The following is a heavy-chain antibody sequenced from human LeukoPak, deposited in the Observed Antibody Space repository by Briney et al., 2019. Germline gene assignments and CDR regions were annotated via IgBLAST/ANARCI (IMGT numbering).Heavy chain of an antibody. Sequence: GGSLRLSCTASGFTVSSNYMSWVRQAPGKGLEWVAVISYDGSNKYYAGSVKGRFTISRDNSKNTLYLQMNSLRVEDTAVYYCARGRPHGNDYWGQGTLVTVSS. D-gene: IGHD4-23*01. CDR2: ISYDGSNK. CDR1: GFTVSSNY. J-gene: IGHJ4*02. V-gene: IGHV3-30*03. CDR3: ARGRPHGNDY.